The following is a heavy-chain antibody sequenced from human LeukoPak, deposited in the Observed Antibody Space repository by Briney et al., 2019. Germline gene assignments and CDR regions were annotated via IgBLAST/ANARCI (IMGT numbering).Heavy chain of an antibody. D-gene: IGHD2-8*01. CDR1: GFTFSSYS. J-gene: IGHJ4*02. Sequence: GGSLRLSCTASGFTFSSYSMNWVRQAPGKGLEWVSSISSSSSYIYYADSVKGRFTISRDNAKNSLYLQMNSLRAEDTAVYYCARADLNTNGDYWGQGTLVTVSS. CDR3: ARADLNTNGDY. CDR2: ISSSSSYI. V-gene: IGHV3-21*01.